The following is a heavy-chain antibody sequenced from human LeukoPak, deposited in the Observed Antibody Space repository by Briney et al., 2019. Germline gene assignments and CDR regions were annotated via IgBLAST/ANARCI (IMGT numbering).Heavy chain of an antibody. CDR3: ARGGGSSS. J-gene: IGHJ4*02. Sequence: SETLSLTCAVYGGSFSGYYWSWIRQPPGKGLEWIGEINHSGSTNYNPSLKSRVTISVDTSKNQFSLKLSSVTAAGTAVYYCARGGGSSSWGRGTLVTVSS. CDR1: GGSFSGYY. CDR2: INHSGST. V-gene: IGHV4-34*01. D-gene: IGHD6-13*01.